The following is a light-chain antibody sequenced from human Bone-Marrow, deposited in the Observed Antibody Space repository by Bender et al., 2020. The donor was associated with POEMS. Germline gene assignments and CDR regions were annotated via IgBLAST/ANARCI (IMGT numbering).Light chain of an antibody. CDR2: RNN. J-gene: IGLJ3*02. CDR3: AAWDDSMSGWL. Sequence: QSVLTQSPSASGTPGQRVTISCSGSTSNIGSNYVYWYQQLPGTAPKLLIYRNNQRPSGVPDRFSVSKSGTSASLAISGLRSEDEADYYCAAWDDSMSGWLFGGGPKLTVL. CDR1: TSNIGSNY. V-gene: IGLV1-47*01.